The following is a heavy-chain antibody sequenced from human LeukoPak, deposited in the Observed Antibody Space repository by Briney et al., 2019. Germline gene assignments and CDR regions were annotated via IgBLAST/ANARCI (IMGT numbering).Heavy chain of an antibody. D-gene: IGHD6-13*01. CDR3: ARDRANTSFIAAAGTGDY. Sequence: PGRSLRLSCAASGFTFSSYGMHWVRQAPGKGLEWVAVIWYDGSNKYYADSVKGRFTISRDNSKNTLYLQMNSLRAEDTAVYYCARDRANTSFIAAAGTGDYWGQGTLVTVSS. CDR2: IWYDGSNK. J-gene: IGHJ4*02. CDR1: GFTFSSYG. V-gene: IGHV3-33*01.